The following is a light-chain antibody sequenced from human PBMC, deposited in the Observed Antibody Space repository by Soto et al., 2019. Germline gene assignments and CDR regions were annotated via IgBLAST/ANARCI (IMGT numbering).Light chain of an antibody. Sequence: DIQMTQSPSSLSASVGDRVTITCRASQSISSYLNWYQQKPGKAPKLLIYAASSLQNVVPSRFRGSGSGTDFTLTISSLQPEDFANSYCQQSYSTPWTFGHGTKVVIK. V-gene: IGKV1-39*01. CDR1: QSISSY. J-gene: IGKJ1*01. CDR2: AAS. CDR3: QQSYSTPWT.